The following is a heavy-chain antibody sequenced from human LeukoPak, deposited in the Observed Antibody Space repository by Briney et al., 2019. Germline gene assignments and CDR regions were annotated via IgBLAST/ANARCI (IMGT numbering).Heavy chain of an antibody. CDR3: ASSAVAGTVEYFQH. Sequence: GGSLRLSCAASGFTFSSYSMNWVRQAPGKGLEWVSSISSSSSYIYYADSVKGRFTISRDNAKNSLYLQMNSLRAEDTAVYYCASSAVAGTVEYFQHWGQGTLVTVSS. CDR2: ISSSSSYI. J-gene: IGHJ1*01. CDR1: GFTFSSYS. D-gene: IGHD6-19*01. V-gene: IGHV3-21*01.